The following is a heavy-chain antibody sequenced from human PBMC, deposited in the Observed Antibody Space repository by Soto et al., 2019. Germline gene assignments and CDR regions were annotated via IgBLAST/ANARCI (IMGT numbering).Heavy chain of an antibody. CDR2: IYYSGST. CDR3: ASGYCSGGSCYSYYYYGMDV. V-gene: IGHV4-59*01. CDR1: GGSISSYY. D-gene: IGHD2-15*01. J-gene: IGHJ6*02. Sequence: NLSETLSLTCTVSGGSISSYYWSWIRQPPGKGLEWIGYIYYSGSTNYNPSLKSRVTISVDTSKNQFSLKLSSVTAADTAVYYCASGYCSGGSCYSYYYYGMDVWGQGTTVTVSS.